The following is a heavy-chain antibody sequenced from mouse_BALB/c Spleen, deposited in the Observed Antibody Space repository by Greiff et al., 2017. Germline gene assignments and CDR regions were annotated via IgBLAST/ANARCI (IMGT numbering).Heavy chain of an antibody. CDR2: INPSNGRT. Sequence: QVQLQQPGAELVKPGALVKLSCTASGYTFTGYCMHWVKQRPGQGLEWIGEINPSNGRTIYNDKFKSKATLTADKSSSTAYIQLSSLTSEDSAVYYCARSGITTVVIDYWGQGTTLTVSS. CDR1: GYTFTGYC. D-gene: IGHD1-1*01. J-gene: IGHJ2*01. V-gene: IGHV1S81*02. CDR3: ARSGITTVVIDY.